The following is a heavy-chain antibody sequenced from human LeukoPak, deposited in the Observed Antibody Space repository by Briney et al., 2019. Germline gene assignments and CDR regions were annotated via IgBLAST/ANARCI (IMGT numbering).Heavy chain of an antibody. J-gene: IGHJ4*02. Sequence: PSETLSLTCAVYGGSFSGYYWSWIRQPPGKGLEWIGEIYHSGSTNYNPSLKSRFTISVGTSKNQFSLKLSSVTAADTAVYYCARGSYYYDSSGYYFDYWGQGTLVTVSS. CDR3: ARGSYYYDSSGYYFDY. CDR2: IYHSGST. CDR1: GGSFSGYY. D-gene: IGHD3-22*01. V-gene: IGHV4-34*01.